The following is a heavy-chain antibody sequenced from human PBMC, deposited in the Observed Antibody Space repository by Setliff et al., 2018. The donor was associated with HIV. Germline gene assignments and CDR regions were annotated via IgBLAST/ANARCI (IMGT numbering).Heavy chain of an antibody. Sequence: GGSLRLSCAASGFTFSSYWMSWVRQAPGKGPEWVANIKTDGSEKFYVDSVKGRFTVSRDDSKSAIYLQMESLRAEDTALYYCARDGHLYGQPFDYWGQGALVTVSS. CDR1: GFTFSSYW. V-gene: IGHV3-7*03. D-gene: IGHD3-10*01. CDR3: ARDGHLYGQPFDY. J-gene: IGHJ4*02. CDR2: IKTDGSEK.